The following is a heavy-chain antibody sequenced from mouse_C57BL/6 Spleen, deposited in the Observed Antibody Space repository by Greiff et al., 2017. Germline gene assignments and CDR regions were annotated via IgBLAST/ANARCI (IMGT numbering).Heavy chain of an antibody. V-gene: IGHV5-16*01. Sequence: EVHLVESEGGLVQPGSSMKLSCTASGFTFSDYYMAWVRQVPEKGLEWVANINYDGSSTYYLDSLKSRFIISRDNAKNILYLQMSSLKSEDTATYYCARDKVGRSYWYFDVWGTGTTVTVSS. CDR3: ARDKVGRSYWYFDV. CDR1: GFTFSDYY. J-gene: IGHJ1*03. CDR2: INYDGSST. D-gene: IGHD4-1*01.